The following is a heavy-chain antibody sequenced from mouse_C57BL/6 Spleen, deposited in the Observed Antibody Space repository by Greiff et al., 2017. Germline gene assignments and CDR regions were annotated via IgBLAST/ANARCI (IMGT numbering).Heavy chain of an antibody. J-gene: IGHJ4*01. V-gene: IGHV5-12*01. Sequence: EVQLVESGGGLVQPGGSLKLSCAASGFTFSDYYMYWVRQTPEKRLEWVAYISNGGGSTYYPDTVKGRFTIYRDNAKNTLYLQRSRLKSEDTAMYYCARQAVTTVVATYYAMDYWGQGTSVTVSS. CDR1: GFTFSDYY. CDR2: ISNGGGST. CDR3: ARQAVTTVVATYYAMDY. D-gene: IGHD1-1*01.